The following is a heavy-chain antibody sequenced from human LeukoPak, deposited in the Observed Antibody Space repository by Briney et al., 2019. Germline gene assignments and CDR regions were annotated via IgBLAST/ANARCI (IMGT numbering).Heavy chain of an antibody. J-gene: IGHJ3*02. D-gene: IGHD3-22*01. V-gene: IGHV1-18*01. CDR3: AREGYYYDSSGYVAFDI. Sequence: ALVKVSCKASGYTFTSYGISWVRQAPGQGLEWMGWISAYNGNTNYAQKLQGRVTMTTDTSTSTAYMELRSLRSDDTAVYYCAREGYYYDSSGYVAFDIWGQGTMVTVSS. CDR2: ISAYNGNT. CDR1: GYTFTSYG.